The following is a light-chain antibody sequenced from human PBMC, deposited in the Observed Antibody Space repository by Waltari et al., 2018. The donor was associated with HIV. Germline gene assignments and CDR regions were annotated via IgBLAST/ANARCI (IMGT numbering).Light chain of an antibody. CDR1: SSNIGAGYD. J-gene: IGLJ2*01. Sequence: QSVLTQPPSVSGAPGQRVTIPCTGSSSNIGAGYDLHWYQQLPGTAPKLLSYGNSNRPSGVPDRFSGSKSGTSASLAITGLQAEDEADYYCQSYDSSLSGSEVFGGGTKLTVL. CDR2: GNS. V-gene: IGLV1-40*01. CDR3: QSYDSSLSGSEV.